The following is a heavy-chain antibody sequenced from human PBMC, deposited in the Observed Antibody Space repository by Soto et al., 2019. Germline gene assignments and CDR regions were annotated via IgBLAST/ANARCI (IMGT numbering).Heavy chain of an antibody. J-gene: IGHJ6*02. V-gene: IGHV5-10-1*01. CDR3: ARSITMVRGVIHPHYYYYGMDV. CDR1: GYSFTSYW. CDR2: IDPSDSYT. Sequence: PGESLKISCKGSGYSFTSYWIGWVRQMPGKGLEWMGRIDPSDSYTNYSPSFQGHVTISADKSISTAYLQWSSLKASDTAMYYCARSITMVRGVIHPHYYYYGMDVWGQGTTVTVSS. D-gene: IGHD3-10*01.